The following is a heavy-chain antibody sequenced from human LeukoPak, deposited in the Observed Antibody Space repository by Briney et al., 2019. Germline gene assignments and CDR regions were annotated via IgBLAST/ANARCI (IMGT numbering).Heavy chain of an antibody. CDR2: IYSGGST. CDR3: ARDRGYGSFHHAFDI. J-gene: IGHJ3*02. CDR1: GFTVSSNY. Sequence: PGGSLRLSCAASGFTVSSNYMSWVRQAPGKGLEWVSVIYSGGSTYYADSVKGRFTISRDNSKNTLYLQMNSLRAKDTAVYYCARDRGYGSFHHAFDIWGQGTMVTVSS. D-gene: IGHD3-10*01. V-gene: IGHV3-66*02.